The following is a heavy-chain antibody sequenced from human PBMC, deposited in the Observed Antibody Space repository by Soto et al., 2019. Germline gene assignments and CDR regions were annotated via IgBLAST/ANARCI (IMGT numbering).Heavy chain of an antibody. CDR1: GFTFSSYG. D-gene: IGHD6-19*01. V-gene: IGHV3-30*18. CDR2: ISYDGSNK. CDR3: AKVLFSGWSYYYYGMDV. Sequence: QAGGSLRLSCAASGFTFSSYGMHWVRQAPGKGLEWVAVISYDGSNKYYADSVKGRFTISRDNSKNTLYLQMNSLRAEDTAVYYCAKVLFSGWSYYYYGMDVWGQRTTVTVSS. J-gene: IGHJ6*02.